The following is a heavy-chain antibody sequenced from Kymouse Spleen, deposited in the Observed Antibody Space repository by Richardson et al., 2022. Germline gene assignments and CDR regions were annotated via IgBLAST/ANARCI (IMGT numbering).Heavy chain of an antibody. CDR2: IYYSGST. D-gene: IGHD6-6*01. CDR3: ASYSSSSDYGMDV. J-gene: IGHJ6*02. V-gene: IGHV4-59*01. Sequence: QVQLQESGPGLVKPSETLSLTCTVSGGSISSYYWSWIRQPPGKGLEWIGYIYYSGSTNYNPSLKSRVTISVDTSKNQFSLKLSSVTAADTAVYYCASYSSSSDYGMDVWGQGTTVTVSS. CDR1: GGSISSYY.